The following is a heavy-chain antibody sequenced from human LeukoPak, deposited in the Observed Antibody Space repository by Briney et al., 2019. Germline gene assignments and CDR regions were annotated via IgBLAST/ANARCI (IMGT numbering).Heavy chain of an antibody. V-gene: IGHV3-30-3*01. Sequence: GGSLRLSCAASGFTFSSYAMHWVRQAPGKGLEWVAVISYDGSNKYYADSVKGRFTISRDDSKNTLYLQMNSLRAEDTAVYYCARVGTYYFDYWGQGTLVTVSS. CDR3: ARVGTYYFDY. J-gene: IGHJ4*02. CDR2: ISYDGSNK. CDR1: GFTFSSYA.